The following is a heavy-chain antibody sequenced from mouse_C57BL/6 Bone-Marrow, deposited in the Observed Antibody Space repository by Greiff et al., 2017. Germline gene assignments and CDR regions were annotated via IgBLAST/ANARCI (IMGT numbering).Heavy chain of an antibody. V-gene: IGHV14-4*01. CDR1: GFNIKDDY. Sequence: EVQLQQSGAELVRPGASVKLSCTASGFNIKDDYIHWVKQMPEQGLEWIGWIDPEVGDTEYASKFQGKATITSDTSSTTAYLQLSSLTSEATAVYYCSSFDGTYFDFWGQGTPLTVAS. CDR2: IDPEVGDT. CDR3: SSFDGTYFDF. D-gene: IGHD2-3*01. J-gene: IGHJ2*01.